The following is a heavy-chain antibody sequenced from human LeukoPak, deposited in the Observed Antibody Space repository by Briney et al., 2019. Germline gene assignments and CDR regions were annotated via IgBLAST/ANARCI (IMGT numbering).Heavy chain of an antibody. Sequence: PGGSLRLSCAASGFTFSCYGMNWVRQAPGKGLEWVSYISSSRSIIYYADSVKGRFTISRDNAKNSLYLQMNSLRAEDTAVYYCARGRIVAGVRYWGQGTLVTVSS. CDR2: ISSSRSII. V-gene: IGHV3-48*04. D-gene: IGHD3-22*01. J-gene: IGHJ4*02. CDR1: GFTFSCYG. CDR3: ARGRIVAGVRY.